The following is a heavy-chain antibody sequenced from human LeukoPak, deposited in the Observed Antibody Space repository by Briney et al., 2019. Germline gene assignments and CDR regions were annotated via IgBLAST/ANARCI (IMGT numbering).Heavy chain of an antibody. J-gene: IGHJ6*02. V-gene: IGHV3-21*01. CDR2: ISSSSSYI. Sequence: GGSLRLSCAASGFTFSSYSMNWVRQAPGKGLEWVSSISSSSSYIYYADSVEGRFTISRDNAKNSLYLQMNSLRAEDTAVYYCARDPPDDILTTYGMDVWGQGTTVTVSS. CDR1: GFTFSSYS. CDR3: ARDPPDDILTTYGMDV. D-gene: IGHD3-9*01.